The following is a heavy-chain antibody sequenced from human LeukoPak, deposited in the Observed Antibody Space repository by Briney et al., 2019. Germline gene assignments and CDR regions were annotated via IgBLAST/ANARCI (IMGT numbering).Heavy chain of an antibody. Sequence: PSETLSLTCTVSGGSIGGGTYYWTWLRQPAGKGLEWIGRFYTGGSTNYNPSLRSRVSISLDMSKNQFSLKMSSVTAADTAVYYCVVDNYYMDVWGKGTTVTVSS. CDR3: VVDNYYMDV. J-gene: IGHJ6*03. CDR2: FYTGGST. V-gene: IGHV4-61*02. CDR1: GGSIGGGTYY.